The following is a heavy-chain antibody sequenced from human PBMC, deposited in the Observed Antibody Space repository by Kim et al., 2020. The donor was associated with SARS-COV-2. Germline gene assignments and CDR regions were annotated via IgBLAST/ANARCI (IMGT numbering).Heavy chain of an antibody. J-gene: IGHJ5*02. Sequence: NPSPKRRVTLSVATSKNQFSLKLSAVTAADTAVYYCARKYCGGDCIWFDPWGQGTLVTVSS. D-gene: IGHD2-21*02. V-gene: IGHV4-31*02. CDR3: ARKYCGGDCIWFDP.